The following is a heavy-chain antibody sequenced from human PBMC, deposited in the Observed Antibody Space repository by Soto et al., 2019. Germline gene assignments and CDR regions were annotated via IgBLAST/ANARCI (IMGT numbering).Heavy chain of an antibody. Sequence: PSATLSLTCTVSGGSISSGDYYWSWIRQPPGKGLEWIGYIYYSGSTYYNPSLKSRVTISVDTSKNQFSLKLSSVTAADTAVYYCARENLEWLLIFDYWGQGTLVTVSS. CDR3: ARENLEWLLIFDY. J-gene: IGHJ4*02. V-gene: IGHV4-30-4*01. D-gene: IGHD3-3*01. CDR1: GGSISSGDYY. CDR2: IYYSGST.